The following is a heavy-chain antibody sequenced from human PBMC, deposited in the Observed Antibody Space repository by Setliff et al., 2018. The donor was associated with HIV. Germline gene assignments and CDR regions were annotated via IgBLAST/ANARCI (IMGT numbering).Heavy chain of an antibody. CDR2: IYHSGTT. Sequence: PSETLSLTCTVSGGSISSGDYYWSWLRQHPGKGLEWIGYIYHSGTTYYNPSLASRVIISADTSRKRFSLQLNSVTAADTGVYFCARAPQDRTTWYFDLWSRGTLVTVSS. J-gene: IGHJ2*01. V-gene: IGHV4-31*03. D-gene: IGHD4-17*01. CDR1: GGSISSGDYY. CDR3: ARAPQDRTTWYFDL.